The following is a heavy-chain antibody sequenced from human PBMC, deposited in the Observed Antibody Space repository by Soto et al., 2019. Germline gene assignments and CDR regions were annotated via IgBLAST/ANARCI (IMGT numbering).Heavy chain of an antibody. D-gene: IGHD3-22*01. CDR1: GDSMRSNNW. J-gene: IGHJ4*02. CDR3: ARGGYDSSGYYFRLDY. Sequence: QVQLQESGPGLVKPSGTLSLTCAVSGDSMRSNNWWSWVRQPPGKGLEWIGEIDHSGTTNYNPSLKSRVTISVDKSKNQCSLRLNSVTAADTAYYYCARGGYDSSGYYFRLDYWGQGTLVTVSS. CDR2: IDHSGTT. V-gene: IGHV4-4*02.